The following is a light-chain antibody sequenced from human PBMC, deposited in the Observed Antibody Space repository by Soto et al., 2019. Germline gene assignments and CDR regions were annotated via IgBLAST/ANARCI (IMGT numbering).Light chain of an antibody. V-gene: IGKV2-28*01. CDR3: MQALQTPLT. J-gene: IGKJ4*01. Sequence: DIVMTQSPLSLPVTPGEPASISCRSSQXLLHSNGYNYLDWYLQKPGQSPQLLIYLGSNRSSGVPDRFSGSGSGTDFTLKISRVEAEDVGVYYCMQALQTPLTFGGGTKVDIK. CDR2: LGS. CDR1: QXLLHSNGYNY.